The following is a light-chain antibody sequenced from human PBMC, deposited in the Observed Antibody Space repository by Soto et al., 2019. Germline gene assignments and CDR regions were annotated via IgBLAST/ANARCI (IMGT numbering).Light chain of an antibody. CDR1: QSVRTN. CDR2: DAS. Sequence: EIVLTQSPATLSLSPGERATLSCRASQSVRTNLVWYQQKVGQAPRLLIYDASNRATGIPARFSGSGSGTDFTLTISSLEPEDFAVYYCQQRYNWPLITFGQGTRVETK. J-gene: IGKJ5*01. CDR3: QQRYNWPLIT. V-gene: IGKV3-11*01.